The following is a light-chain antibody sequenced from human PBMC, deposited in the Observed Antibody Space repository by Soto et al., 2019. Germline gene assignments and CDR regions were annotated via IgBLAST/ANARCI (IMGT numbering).Light chain of an antibody. CDR2: DAS. CDR1: QSVSSY. CDR3: QQRSNWPPMYT. V-gene: IGKV3-11*01. J-gene: IGKJ2*01. Sequence: IVLTQSPATLSLSPGVRATLSCMASQSVSSYLAWYQQKPGQAPRLLIYDASNRATGIPARFSGSGSGTDFTLTISSLEPEDFAVYYCQQRSNWPPMYTFGQGTKLEIK.